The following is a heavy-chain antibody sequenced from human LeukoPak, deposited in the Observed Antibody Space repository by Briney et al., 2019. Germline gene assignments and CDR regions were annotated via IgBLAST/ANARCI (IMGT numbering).Heavy chain of an antibody. V-gene: IGHV1-69*05. Sequence: SVKVSCKASGGTCSSYAISWVRQAPGQGLEWMGRIIPIFGTANYAQKFQGRVTITTDESTSTAYMELSSLRSEDTAVYYCARDFGISSGFPFDIWGQGTMVTVSS. J-gene: IGHJ3*02. D-gene: IGHD3-22*01. CDR1: GGTCSSYA. CDR2: IIPIFGTA. CDR3: ARDFGISSGFPFDI.